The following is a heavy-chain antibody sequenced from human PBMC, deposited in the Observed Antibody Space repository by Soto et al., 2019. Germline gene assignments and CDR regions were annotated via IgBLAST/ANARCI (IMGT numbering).Heavy chain of an antibody. CDR1: GFTFSSYA. Sequence: GSLRLSCAASGFTFSSYAMHWVRQAPGKGLEWVAVISYDGSNKYYADSVKGRFTISRDNSKNTLYLQMNSLRAEDRSVYYCARPALPYSGSYSYFDYWGQGTLVTVSS. V-gene: IGHV3-30*04. J-gene: IGHJ4*02. D-gene: IGHD1-26*01. CDR2: ISYDGSNK. CDR3: ARPALPYSGSYSYFDY.